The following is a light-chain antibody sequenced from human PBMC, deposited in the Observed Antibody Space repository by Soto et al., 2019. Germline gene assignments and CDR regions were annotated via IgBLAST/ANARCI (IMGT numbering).Light chain of an antibody. CDR2: EVS. V-gene: IGLV2-14*01. J-gene: IGLJ1*01. CDR1: SSDVGFYNY. CDR3: SSYTGSTTLYV. Sequence: QSALTQPASVSGSPGQSITISCTGTSSDVGFYNYVSWYQQHPGKAPKLMIYEVSNRPSGISTRFSGSKSGNTASLTISGLQAEDEADYFCSSYTGSTTLYVFGTGTKLTVL.